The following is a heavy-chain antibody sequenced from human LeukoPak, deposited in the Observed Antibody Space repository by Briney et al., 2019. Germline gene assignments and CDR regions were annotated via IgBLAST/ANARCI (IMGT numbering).Heavy chain of an antibody. CDR1: GYSFTNYW. V-gene: IGHV5-51*01. CDR2: IYPGDSDT. Sequence: KIGESLKISCKGSGYSFTNYWIGWVRQLPGKGLEWMGVIYPGDSDTRYSPSFQGQVTISADKSISTAYLQWSSLKASDTAMYYCARRFGSDIYPCHDYWGQGTLVTVSS. CDR3: ARRFGSDIYPCHDY. D-gene: IGHD3-10*01. J-gene: IGHJ4*02.